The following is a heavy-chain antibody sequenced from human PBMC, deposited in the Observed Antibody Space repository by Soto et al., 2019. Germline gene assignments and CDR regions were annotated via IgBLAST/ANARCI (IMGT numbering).Heavy chain of an antibody. CDR3: ASCDRGAFDL. D-gene: IGHD2-21*02. CDR2: IHSDGSST. V-gene: IGHV3-74*01. J-gene: IGHJ3*01. CDR1: GFTFSYYW. Sequence: EVQLVESEGGLVQPGESLRLSCAASGFTFSYYWMHWVRQAPGQGLVWVSRIHSDGSSTTYADSVKGRFTISRDNAKNTVDLQMNSLRAEDTAVYYCASCDRGAFDLWGQGTMVTVSS.